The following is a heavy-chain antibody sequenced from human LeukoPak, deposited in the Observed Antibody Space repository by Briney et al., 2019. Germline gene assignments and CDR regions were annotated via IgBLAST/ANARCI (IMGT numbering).Heavy chain of an antibody. Sequence: GGSLRLSCVASGLPVRTNYMSWVRQAPGKGLEWVSVLYGGHSTNYADSVRGRFTISIDNSKNTLYLQMNSLTSEDTAVYFCAFDTGAEMAYYFDYWGHGTLVTVSS. CDR3: AFDTGAEMAYYFDY. CDR1: GLPVRTNY. J-gene: IGHJ4*01. D-gene: IGHD5-24*01. V-gene: IGHV3-53*01. CDR2: LYGGHST.